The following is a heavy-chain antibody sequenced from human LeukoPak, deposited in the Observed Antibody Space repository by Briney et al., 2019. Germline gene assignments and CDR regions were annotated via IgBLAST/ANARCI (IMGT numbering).Heavy chain of an antibody. J-gene: IGHJ6*02. CDR2: TYYRSKWYN. D-gene: IGHD3-9*01. Sequence: SQTLSLTCAISGDSVSSNSAAWNWIRQSPSRGLEWLGRTYYRSKWYNDYAVSVKSRITINPDTSKNQFSLQLNSVTPEDTAVYYCARDPNALRYFDSPPDYGMDVWGQGTTVTVSS. CDR3: ARDPNALRYFDSPPDYGMDV. CDR1: GDSVSSNSAA. V-gene: IGHV6-1*01.